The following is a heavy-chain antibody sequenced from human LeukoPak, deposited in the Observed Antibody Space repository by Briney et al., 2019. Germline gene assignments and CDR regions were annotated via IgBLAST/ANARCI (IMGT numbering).Heavy chain of an antibody. Sequence: ASVKVSCKGSGYNFDRYGVNWVRQAPGQGLEWVGWISTYNGNTFYAQKFEGRVTMTTDTSTNTVYMDLRSLRSDDTAVYYCARGEKSGYSSSWYMMDYWGQGTLVTVSS. CDR1: GYNFDRYG. V-gene: IGHV1-18*04. J-gene: IGHJ4*02. D-gene: IGHD6-13*01. CDR2: ISTYNGNT. CDR3: ARGEKSGYSSSWYMMDY.